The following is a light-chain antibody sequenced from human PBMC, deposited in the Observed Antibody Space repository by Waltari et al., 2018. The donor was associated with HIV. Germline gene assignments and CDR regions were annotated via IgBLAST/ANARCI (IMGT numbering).Light chain of an antibody. CDR2: DNN. CDR3: ASWDNSLTAGV. V-gene: IGLV1-51*01. J-gene: IGLJ2*01. Sequence: QSALTQPPSVSAAPGQRVTISCSGHGPNLGHNSRTWSQHVPGTAPPLVIFDNNRRPSWIPDRFSASKSGTSATLAITGLQAGDEAAYFCASWDNSLTAGVFGAGTSLTVL. CDR1: GPNLGHNS.